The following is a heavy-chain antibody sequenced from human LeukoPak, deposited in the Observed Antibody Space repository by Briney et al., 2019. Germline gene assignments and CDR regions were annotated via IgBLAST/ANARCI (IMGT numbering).Heavy chain of an antibody. CDR3: ARDSSSGRDLDY. CDR2: IWYDGSNK. Sequence: GGSLRLSCAASGFTFSSYAMSWVRQAPGKGLEWVAVIWYDGSNKYYADSVKGRFTISRDNSKNTLYLQMNSLRAEDTAVYYCARDSSSGRDLDYWGQGTLVTVSS. J-gene: IGHJ4*02. D-gene: IGHD3-10*01. V-gene: IGHV3-33*08. CDR1: GFTFSSYA.